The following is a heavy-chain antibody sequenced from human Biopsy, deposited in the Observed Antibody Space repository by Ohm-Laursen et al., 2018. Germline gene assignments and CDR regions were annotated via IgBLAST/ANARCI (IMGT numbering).Heavy chain of an antibody. CDR3: ASVVLGPTNDAFDP. Sequence: GTLSLTWAVYNVSFSSFYWSWIRQPPGKGLVWIGEISHTGSTNYNPPLKSRVFMSVDTSRTQFSLKLSSVTAADTAMYYCASVVLGPTNDAFDPWGQGTMVVVSS. J-gene: IGHJ3*01. V-gene: IGHV4-34*01. CDR2: ISHTGST. CDR1: NVSFSSFY. D-gene: IGHD2-2*01.